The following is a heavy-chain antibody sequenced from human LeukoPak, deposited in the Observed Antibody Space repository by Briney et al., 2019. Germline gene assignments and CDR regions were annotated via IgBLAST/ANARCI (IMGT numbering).Heavy chain of an antibody. D-gene: IGHD1-7*01. V-gene: IGHV4-34*01. J-gene: IGHJ5*02. Sequence: PSETLSLTCAVYGGSFSGYYRSWIRQPPGKGLEWIGEINHSGSTNYNPSLKSRVAISVDTSKNQFSLKLSSVTAADTAVYYCARGMYNWNYEGDWFDPWGQGTLVTVSS. CDR1: GGSFSGYY. CDR3: ARGMYNWNYEGDWFDP. CDR2: INHSGST.